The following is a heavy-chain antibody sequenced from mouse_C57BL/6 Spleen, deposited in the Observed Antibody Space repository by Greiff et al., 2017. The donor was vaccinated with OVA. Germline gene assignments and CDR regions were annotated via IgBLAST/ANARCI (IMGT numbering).Heavy chain of an antibody. CDR3: AREGGNYSDY. V-gene: IGHV5-4*01. CDR2: ISDGGSYT. J-gene: IGHJ2*01. Sequence: DVKLVESGGGLVKPGGSLKLSCAASGFTFSSYAMSWVRQTPEKRLEWVATISDGGSYTYYPDNVKGRFTISRDNAKNNLYLQMSHLKSEDTAMYYCAREGGNYSDYWGQGTTLTVSS. CDR1: GFTFSSYA. D-gene: IGHD1-1*02.